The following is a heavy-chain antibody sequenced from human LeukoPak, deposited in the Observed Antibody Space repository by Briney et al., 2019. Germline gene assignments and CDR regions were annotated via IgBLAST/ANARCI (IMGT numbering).Heavy chain of an antibody. CDR2: IEQDGSEK. V-gene: IGHV3-7*01. D-gene: IGHD6-19*01. Sequence: PGESLRLSCAASGFSFTTYWMSWVRQAPGKGLEWVANIEQDGSEKYYVDSVKGRFTISRDNANNSLYLQMNSLRAEDTAVYYCASLKNSGWGNAFHIWGQGTMVTVSS. J-gene: IGHJ3*02. CDR3: ASLKNSGWGNAFHI. CDR1: GFSFTTYW.